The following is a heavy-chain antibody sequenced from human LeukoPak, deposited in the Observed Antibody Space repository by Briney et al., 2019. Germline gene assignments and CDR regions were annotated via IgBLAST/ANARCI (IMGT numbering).Heavy chain of an antibody. CDR3: ARAVLRYYDSSGIDAFDI. CDR2: ISWNGGST. CDR1: GFTFDDYG. D-gene: IGHD3-22*01. J-gene: IGHJ3*02. Sequence: SGGSLRLSCAASGFTFDDYGMSWVRQAPGKGLEWVSGISWNGGSTGYADSVKGRFTISRDNAKNSLYLQMNSLRAEDTALYYCARAVLRYYDSSGIDAFDIWGLGTMVTVSS. V-gene: IGHV3-20*04.